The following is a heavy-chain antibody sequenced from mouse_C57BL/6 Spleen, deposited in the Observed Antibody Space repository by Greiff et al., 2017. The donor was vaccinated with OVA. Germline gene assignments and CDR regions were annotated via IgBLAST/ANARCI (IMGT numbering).Heavy chain of an antibody. CDR2: ISSGSSTI. J-gene: IGHJ2*01. CDR1: GFTFSDYG. D-gene: IGHD2-2*01. Sequence: VQLKESGGGLVKPGGSLKLSCAASGFTFSDYGMHWVRQAPEKGLEWVAYISSGSSTIYYADTVKGRFTISRDNAKNTLFLQMTSLRSEDTAMYYCARRRYGYDENYFDYWGQGTTLTVSS. CDR3: ARRRYGYDENYFDY. V-gene: IGHV5-17*01.